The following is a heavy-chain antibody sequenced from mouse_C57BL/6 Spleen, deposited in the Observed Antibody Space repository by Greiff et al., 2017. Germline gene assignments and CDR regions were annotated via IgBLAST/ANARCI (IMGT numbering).Heavy chain of an antibody. CDR3: AIRPITTVVADWYFDV. CDR2: INPGSGGT. D-gene: IGHD1-1*01. Sequence: QVHVKQSGAELVRPGTSVKVSCKASGYAFTNYLIEWVKQRPGQGLEWIGVINPGSGGTNYNEKFKGKAPLTADKSSSTAYMQLSSLTSEDSAVYVCAIRPITTVVADWYFDVWGTGTTVTVSS. CDR1: GYAFTNYL. J-gene: IGHJ1*03. V-gene: IGHV1-54*01.